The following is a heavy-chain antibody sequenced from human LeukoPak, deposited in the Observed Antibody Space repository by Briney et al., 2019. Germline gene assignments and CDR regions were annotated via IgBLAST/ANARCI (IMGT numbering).Heavy chain of an antibody. D-gene: IGHD5-18*01. CDR2: ISGSGGST. J-gene: IGHJ6*02. V-gene: IGHV3-23*01. CDR3: AKVLAPDTAMDYYYYYGMDV. Sequence: GGSLRLSCAASGFTFSSYAMSWVRQAPGKGLEWVSAISGSGGSTYYAGSAKGRFTISRDNSKNTLYLQMNSLRAEDTAVYYCAKVLAPDTAMDYYYYYGMDVWGQGTTVTVSS. CDR1: GFTFSSYA.